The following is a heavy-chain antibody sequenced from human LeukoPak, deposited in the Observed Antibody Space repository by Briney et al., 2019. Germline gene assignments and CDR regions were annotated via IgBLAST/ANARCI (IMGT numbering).Heavy chain of an antibody. J-gene: IGHJ4*02. V-gene: IGHV3-21*01. CDR1: GFTFSSYS. CDR2: ISSSSSYI. Sequence: GGSLRLSCAASGFTFSSYSMNWVRQAPGKGLEWVSSISSSSSYIYYADSVKGRFTISRDNAKNSLYLQMNSLRAEDTAVYYCARGSSSWYVRLFDYWGQGTLVTVSS. CDR3: ARGSSSWYVRLFDY. D-gene: IGHD6-13*01.